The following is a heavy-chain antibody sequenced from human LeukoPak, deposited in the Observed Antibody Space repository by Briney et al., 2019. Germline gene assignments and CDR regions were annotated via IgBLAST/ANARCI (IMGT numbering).Heavy chain of an antibody. V-gene: IGHV1-2*02. J-gene: IGHJ5*02. CDR2: INPNSGGT. Sequence: XASVSVSCTASGDTFTGYYMHWGRQAPGQGVEGMGWINPNSGGTNYTKTFQGRVTITREKTSSTTYMEVSRLRCDDTAVYYCARPIVRGVNWFDLWGQGTLVTVSS. CDR3: ARPIVRGVNWFDL. CDR1: GDTFTGYY. D-gene: IGHD3-10*01.